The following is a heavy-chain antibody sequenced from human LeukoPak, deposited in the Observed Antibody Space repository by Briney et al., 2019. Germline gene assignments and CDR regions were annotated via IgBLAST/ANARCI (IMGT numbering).Heavy chain of an antibody. Sequence: GGSLRLSCAASGFTFSGSAMHWVRQASGKGLEWVGRIRSKANSYATAYAASVKGRFTISRDDSKNTAYLQMNSLKTEDTAVYYCARAPLRFLGPDAFDIWGQGTMVTVSS. CDR3: ARAPLRFLGPDAFDI. J-gene: IGHJ3*02. D-gene: IGHD3-3*01. CDR1: GFTFSGSA. V-gene: IGHV3-73*01. CDR2: IRSKANSYAT.